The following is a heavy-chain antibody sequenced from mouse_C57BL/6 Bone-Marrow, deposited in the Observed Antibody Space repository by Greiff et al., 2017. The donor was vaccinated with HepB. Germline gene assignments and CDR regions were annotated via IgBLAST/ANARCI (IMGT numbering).Heavy chain of an antibody. Sequence: EVHLVESGGGLVQPGESLKLSCESNEYEFPSHDMSWVRKTPEKRLELVAAINSDGGSTYYPDTMERRFIISRDNTKKTLYLQMSSLKSEDTALYYCARHYYGSSSYWYFDVWGTGTTVTVSS. CDR1: EYEFPSHD. CDR2: INSDGGST. V-gene: IGHV5-2*01. D-gene: IGHD1-1*01. J-gene: IGHJ1*03. CDR3: ARHYYGSSSYWYFDV.